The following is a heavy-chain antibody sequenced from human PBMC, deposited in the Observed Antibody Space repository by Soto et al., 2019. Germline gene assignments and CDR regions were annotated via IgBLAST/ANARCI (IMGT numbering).Heavy chain of an antibody. CDR3: ARDVTAMEALYHYDT. J-gene: IGHJ5*02. D-gene: IGHD5-18*01. V-gene: IGHV1-69*08. Sequence: QLQLVQSGAAVKKPGSSVKVSCKASGGTLNTYTISWVRQAPGQGLEWMGSILPFLGRTNYAKKFQGRVTITADQSTSTMELSGLRSEDTALYFCARDVTAMEALYHYDTWCQGTLVTVSS. CDR2: ILPFLGRT. CDR1: GGTLNTYT.